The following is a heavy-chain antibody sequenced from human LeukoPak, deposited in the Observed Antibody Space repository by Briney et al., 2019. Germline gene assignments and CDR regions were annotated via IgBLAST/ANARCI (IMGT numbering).Heavy chain of an antibody. CDR2: IDTTGDT. V-gene: IGHV3-13*01. CDR1: GFTFSTYD. D-gene: IGHD1-14*01. Sequence: GGSLRLSCAASGFTFSTYDMHWVRQATGKGLEWVSAIDTTGDTYYPGSVKGRFTISRDNAKNTLYLQMNSLRAEDTAVYYCARDFMYNVNCAGCWGQGTLVTVSS. J-gene: IGHJ4*02. CDR3: ARDFMYNVNCAGC.